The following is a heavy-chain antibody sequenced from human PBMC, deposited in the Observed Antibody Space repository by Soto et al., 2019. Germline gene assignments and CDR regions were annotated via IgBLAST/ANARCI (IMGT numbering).Heavy chain of an antibody. J-gene: IGHJ3*02. CDR2: IVVGSGNT. Sequence: SVKVSCKASGFTFTISAVQRVRQARGQRLEWIGWIVVGSGNTNYAQKFQERVTITRDMSTSTAYMELSSLRSEDTAVYYCAAGYSSGWYLLYAFDIWGQGTMVTVSS. CDR3: AAGYSSGWYLLYAFDI. D-gene: IGHD6-19*01. CDR1: GFTFTISA. V-gene: IGHV1-58*01.